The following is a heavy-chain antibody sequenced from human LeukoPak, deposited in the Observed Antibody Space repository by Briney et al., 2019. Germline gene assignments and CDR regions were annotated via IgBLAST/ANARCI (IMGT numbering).Heavy chain of an antibody. CDR2: ISGSGGNT. J-gene: IGHJ4*02. Sequence: GGSLRLSCAASGFTFSSYWMSWVRQAPGKGLEWVSTISGSGGNTYYADSVRGRFTISRDNSKNTLYLQMNSLRAEDKAVYHCAKYRVRGEGSAGICYPLDYWGQGTLVTVSS. D-gene: IGHD2-15*01. CDR1: GFTFSSYW. CDR3: AKYRVRGEGSAGICYPLDY. V-gene: IGHV3-23*01.